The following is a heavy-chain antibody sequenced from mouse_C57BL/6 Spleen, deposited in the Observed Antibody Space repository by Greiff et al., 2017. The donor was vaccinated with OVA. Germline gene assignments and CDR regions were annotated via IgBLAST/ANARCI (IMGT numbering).Heavy chain of an antibody. J-gene: IGHJ2*01. D-gene: IGHD2-4*01. Sequence: VQLVESGAELVRPGTSVKVSCKASGYAFTNYLIEWVKQRPGQGLEWIGVINPGSGGTNYNEKFKGKATLTADKSSSTAYMQLSSLTSEDSAVYFCARDYDYDDYFDYWGQGTTLTVSS. V-gene: IGHV1-54*01. CDR2: INPGSGGT. CDR1: GYAFTNYL. CDR3: ARDYDYDDYFDY.